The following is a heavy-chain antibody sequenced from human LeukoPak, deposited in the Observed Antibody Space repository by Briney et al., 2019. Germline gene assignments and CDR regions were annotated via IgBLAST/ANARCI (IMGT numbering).Heavy chain of an antibody. J-gene: IGHJ4*02. Sequence: PGGSLRLSCAASGFTFSSYAMSWVRQAPGKGLEWVSAITGSGGSTYYADSVKGRFTISRDNSKNTLYVQMNTLRAEDRAVYYCAKWGDYDILTVYYDSDCWGQGTLVTVSS. D-gene: IGHD3-9*01. CDR2: ITGSGGST. V-gene: IGHV3-23*01. CDR1: GFTFSSYA. CDR3: AKWGDYDILTVYYDSDC.